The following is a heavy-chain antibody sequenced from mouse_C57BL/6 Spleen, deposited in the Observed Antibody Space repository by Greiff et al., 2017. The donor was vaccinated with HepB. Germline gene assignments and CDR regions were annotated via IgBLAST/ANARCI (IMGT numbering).Heavy chain of an antibody. CDR3: AREKSNYEDWYFDV. J-gene: IGHJ1*03. D-gene: IGHD2-5*01. V-gene: IGHV5-4*01. CDR2: ISDGGSYT. Sequence: DVQLVESGGGLVKPGGSLKLSCAASGFTFSSYAMSWVRQTPEKRLEWVATISDGGSYTYYPDNVKGRFTISRDNAKNNLYLQMSHLKSEDTAMYYCAREKSNYEDWYFDVWGTGTTVTVSS. CDR1: GFTFSSYA.